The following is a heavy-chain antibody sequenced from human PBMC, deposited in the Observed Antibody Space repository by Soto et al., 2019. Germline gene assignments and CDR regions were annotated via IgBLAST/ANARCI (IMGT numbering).Heavy chain of an antibody. Sequence: SETLSLTCTVSGGSISSYYWGWVRQPPGKGLEWIGYIYYSGSTNYNPSLKSRVTISVDTSKNQFSLKLSSVTAADTAVYYCARGHDYGDYSLDYWGQGTLVTVSS. V-gene: IGHV4-59*01. CDR2: IYYSGST. CDR3: ARGHDYGDYSLDY. J-gene: IGHJ4*02. D-gene: IGHD4-17*01. CDR1: GGSISSYY.